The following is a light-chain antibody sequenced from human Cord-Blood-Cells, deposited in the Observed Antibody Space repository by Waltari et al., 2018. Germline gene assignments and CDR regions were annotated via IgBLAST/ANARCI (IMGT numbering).Light chain of an antibody. Sequence: DIQMTQPPSSLSASVADSVTITCRASQSISSYLNWYQQKPGKAPKLLIYAASSLQSGVPSRFRGSGSGTDFTLTISSLQPEDFATYYCQQSYSTPLTFGGGTKVEIK. CDR1: QSISSY. CDR2: AAS. CDR3: QQSYSTPLT. V-gene: IGKV1-39*01. J-gene: IGKJ4*01.